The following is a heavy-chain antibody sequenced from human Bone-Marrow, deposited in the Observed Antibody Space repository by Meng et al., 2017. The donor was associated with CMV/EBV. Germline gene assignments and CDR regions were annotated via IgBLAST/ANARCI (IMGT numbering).Heavy chain of an antibody. V-gene: IGHV1-69*04. Sequence: KASGGTFSSYTISWVRQAPGQGLELMGRIIPILGIANYAQKFQGRVTMTADHSTSTAYMELSSLTSEDTAVYYCAREEGAVGPRFDPWGQGTLVTVSS. J-gene: IGHJ5*02. CDR3: AREEGAVGPRFDP. CDR2: IIPILGIA. D-gene: IGHD4/OR15-4a*01. CDR1: GGTFSSYT.